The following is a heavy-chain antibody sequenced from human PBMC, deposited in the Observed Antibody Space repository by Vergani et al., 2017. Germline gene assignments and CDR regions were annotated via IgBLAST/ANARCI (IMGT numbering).Heavy chain of an antibody. Sequence: QVQLVQSGAEVKKPGSSVKVSCQASGGTFSSYTISWVRQAPGQGLEWMGRIIPILGIANYAQKFQGRVTITADKSTSTAYMELSSLRSEDTAVYYCARGMEGLYFDYWGQGTLVTVSS. CDR3: ARGMEGLYFDY. D-gene: IGHD3-3*01. V-gene: IGHV1-69*02. CDR2: IIPILGIA. CDR1: GGTFSSYT. J-gene: IGHJ4*02.